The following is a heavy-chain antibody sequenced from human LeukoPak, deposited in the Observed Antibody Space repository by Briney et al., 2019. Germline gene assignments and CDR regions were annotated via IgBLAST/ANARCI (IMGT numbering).Heavy chain of an antibody. V-gene: IGHV3-64*01. Sequence: GGSLRLSCAASGFTFSSYALFWVRQAPGKGLEYVSVINSNGGNTYYANSVKGRFTISRDNSKNTLHLQMGSVRAEDMALYYCARLSYYDTGAFDVWGRGTMVTVSS. CDR1: GFTFSSYA. CDR2: INSNGGNT. CDR3: ARLSYYDTGAFDV. J-gene: IGHJ3*01. D-gene: IGHD3-3*01.